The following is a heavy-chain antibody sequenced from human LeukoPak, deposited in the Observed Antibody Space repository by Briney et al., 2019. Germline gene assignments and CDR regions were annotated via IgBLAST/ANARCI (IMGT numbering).Heavy chain of an antibody. V-gene: IGHV4-39*01. D-gene: IGHD6-19*01. CDR1: GGSISSSSYY. Sequence: SETLSLTCTVSGGSISSSSYYWGWIRQPPGKGLEWIGSIYYSGSTYYNPSLKSRVTISVNTSKNQFPLKLCSVTAADTAVYYCARLRIAVAGRFDYWGQGTLVTVSS. J-gene: IGHJ4*02. CDR2: IYYSGST. CDR3: ARLRIAVAGRFDY.